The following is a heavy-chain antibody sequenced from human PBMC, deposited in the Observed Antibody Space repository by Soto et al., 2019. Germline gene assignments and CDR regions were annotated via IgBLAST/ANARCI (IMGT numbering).Heavy chain of an antibody. CDR3: ARDFYDSSAYPTEAARNYYYYGLDV. CDR1: GGTFSNYA. Sequence: QVQLVQSGAEVKKPGSSVKVSCEASGGTFSNYAISWVRRAPGQGLEWMGGIIPIFATANYAQKFQGRVTFTADDSTTTADMELSSLRSEETAVYYCARDFYDSSAYPTEAARNYYYYGLDVWGQGTTVTVSS. V-gene: IGHV1-69*01. CDR2: IIPIFATA. J-gene: IGHJ6*02. D-gene: IGHD3-22*01.